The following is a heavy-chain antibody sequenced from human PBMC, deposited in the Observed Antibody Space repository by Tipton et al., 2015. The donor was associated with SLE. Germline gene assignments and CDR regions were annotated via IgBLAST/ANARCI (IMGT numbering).Heavy chain of an antibody. V-gene: IGHV3-7*04. J-gene: IGHJ4*02. CDR1: GFTFNDYW. CDR3: ARAVGVHSGYDRGTGY. D-gene: IGHD5-12*01. Sequence: SLRLSCVASGFTFNDYWLTWVRQAPGKGLEWVANIKQDGSEMNYVDSVKGRFTISRDSAQSSLYLQMNSLRVDDTAVYYCARAVGVHSGYDRGTGYWGRGTLVTVSS. CDR2: IKQDGSEM.